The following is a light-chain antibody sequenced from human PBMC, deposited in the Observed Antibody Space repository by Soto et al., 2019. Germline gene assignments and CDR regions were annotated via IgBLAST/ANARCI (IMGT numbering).Light chain of an antibody. J-gene: IGKJ1*01. CDR1: QSVTSSY. CDR2: GAS. Sequence: EIVMTQSPATLSVSTGERATLSCRASQSVTSSYLAWYQQKPGQAPRLLIYGASSRATGIPDRFSGRGSGTDFTLTISRLEPEDFAVYYCQQYGSSPRTFGQGTKVDI. CDR3: QQYGSSPRT. V-gene: IGKV3-20*01.